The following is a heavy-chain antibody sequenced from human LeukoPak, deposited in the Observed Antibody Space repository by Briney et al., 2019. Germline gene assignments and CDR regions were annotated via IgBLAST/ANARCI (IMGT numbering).Heavy chain of an antibody. CDR3: ATLTTVVTAYYFDY. V-gene: IGHV4-4*09. CDR1: GGSISSYY. J-gene: IGHJ4*02. D-gene: IGHD4-23*01. CDR2: IYHSGST. Sequence: SETLSLTCTVSGGSISSYYWSWIRQPPGKGLEWIGYIYHSGSTDYNPSLKSRDTISVDTSKSQFSLKLTSVTAADTAVYYCATLTTVVTAYYFDYWGQGTLVTVSS.